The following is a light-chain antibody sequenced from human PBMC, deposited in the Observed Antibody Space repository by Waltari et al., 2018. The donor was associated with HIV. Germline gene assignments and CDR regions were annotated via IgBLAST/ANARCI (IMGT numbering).Light chain of an antibody. CDR3: SSYTSSSTLV. Sequence: QSALTQPASVSGSPGQSITISCTGTTSDVGGYNYVSWYQQHPGKAPQLMIYVVSNRPSGVSNRFCGSKSGNTASMTISGLQAEDEADYYCSSYTSSSTLVFGGGTKLTVL. V-gene: IGLV2-14*01. J-gene: IGLJ3*02. CDR2: VVS. CDR1: TSDVGGYNY.